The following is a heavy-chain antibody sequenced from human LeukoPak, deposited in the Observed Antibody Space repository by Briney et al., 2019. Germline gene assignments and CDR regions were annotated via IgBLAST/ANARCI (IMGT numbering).Heavy chain of an antibody. J-gene: IGHJ4*02. CDR3: AGEGRSRWGDYFDY. D-gene: IGHD3-16*01. CDR2: IYYSGST. Sequence: SETLSLTCTVSGGSISSYYWSWIRQPPGKGLEWIGYIYYSGSTNYNPSLKSRVTISVDTSKNQFSLKLSSVTAADTAVYYCAGEGRSRWGDYFDYWGQGTLVTVSS. V-gene: IGHV4-59*01. CDR1: GGSISSYY.